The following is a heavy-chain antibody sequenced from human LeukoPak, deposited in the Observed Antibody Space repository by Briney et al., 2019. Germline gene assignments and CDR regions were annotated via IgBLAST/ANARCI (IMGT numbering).Heavy chain of an antibody. CDR3: AKPVGSSSWYDY. J-gene: IGHJ4*02. Sequence: GGSLRPSCAASGFTFSSYAMSWVLQAPGKGLEWVSAISGSGGSTYYADSVKGRFTISRDNSKNTLYLQMNSLRAEDTAVYYCAKPVGSSSWYDYWGQGTLVTVSS. V-gene: IGHV3-23*01. D-gene: IGHD6-13*01. CDR1: GFTFSSYA. CDR2: ISGSGGST.